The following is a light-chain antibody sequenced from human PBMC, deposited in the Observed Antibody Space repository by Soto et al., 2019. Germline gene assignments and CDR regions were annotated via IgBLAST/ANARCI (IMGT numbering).Light chain of an antibody. Sequence: QSALTQPASVSGCPGQSITISCTGTSSDVGGYNYVSWYQQHPGKAPKLVVYAVSNRPSGVSDRFSGSKSGNTASLTISGLQAEDEADYYCSSYTSSTTLVVFGGGTKLTVL. V-gene: IGLV2-14*01. CDR1: SSDVGGYNY. CDR3: SSYTSSTTLVV. J-gene: IGLJ2*01. CDR2: AVS.